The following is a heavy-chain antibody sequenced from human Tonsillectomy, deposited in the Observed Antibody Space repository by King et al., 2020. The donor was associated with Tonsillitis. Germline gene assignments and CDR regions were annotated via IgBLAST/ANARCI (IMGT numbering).Heavy chain of an antibody. CDR3: ARVGPVRDNWNDLGWFDP. Sequence: DSVKGRFTISRDNSKNTLYVQMNSLRAEDTAVYYCARVGPVRDNWNDLGWFDPWGQGILVTVSS. V-gene: IGHV3-30*07. D-gene: IGHD1-20*01. J-gene: IGHJ5*02.